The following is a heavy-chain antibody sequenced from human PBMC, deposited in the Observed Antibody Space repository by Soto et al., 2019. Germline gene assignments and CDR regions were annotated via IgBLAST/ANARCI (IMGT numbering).Heavy chain of an antibody. CDR2: ISGSGGST. V-gene: IGHV3-23*01. J-gene: IGHJ4*02. CDR1: GFTFSSYA. D-gene: IGHD2-15*01. CDR3: ASRYCSGGSCPKPFDY. Sequence: GGSLRLSCAASGFTFSSYAMSWVRQAPGKGLEWVSAISGSGGSTYYADSVKGRFTISRDNSKNTLYLQMNSLRAEDTAVYYCASRYCSGGSCPKPFDYWGQGTLVTVSS.